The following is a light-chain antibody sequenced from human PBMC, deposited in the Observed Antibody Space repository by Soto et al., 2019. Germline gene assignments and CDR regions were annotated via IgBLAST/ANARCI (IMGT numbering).Light chain of an antibody. CDR1: QSISSN. CDR3: QQYKNWPPKHT. CDR2: DAS. V-gene: IGKV3-15*01. J-gene: IGKJ2*01. Sequence: EIVMTQSPATLSVSPGERVTLSCGASQSISSNLAWYQQKPSQAPRLLIYDASTRATAIPARFSGSGSGTYFTLTISSLQSEDSAVYYCQQYKNWPPKHTFGQGTKLEIK.